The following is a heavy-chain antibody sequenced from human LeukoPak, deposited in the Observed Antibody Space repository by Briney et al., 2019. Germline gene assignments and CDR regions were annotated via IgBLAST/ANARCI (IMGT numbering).Heavy chain of an antibody. V-gene: IGHV4-31*03. Sequence: SETLSLTCTVSGDSINSVGFYWSWIRQLPGKGLEWIGYIYYSGAKNYNPSLKSRVTISVDTSKNQFSLKLSSVTAADTAVYYCARSYYYDFWSGYYPDYYYYYGMDVWGQGTTVTVSS. J-gene: IGHJ6*02. D-gene: IGHD3-3*01. CDR2: IYYSGAK. CDR1: GDSINSVGFY. CDR3: ARSYYYDFWSGYYPDYYYYYGMDV.